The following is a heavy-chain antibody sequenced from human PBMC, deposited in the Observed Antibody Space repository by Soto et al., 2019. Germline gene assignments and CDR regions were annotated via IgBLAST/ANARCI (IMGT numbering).Heavy chain of an antibody. J-gene: IGHJ4*02. Sequence: QVQLVEAGGGVVQPGRSLRLSCAASGFTFSSYGMHWVRQAPGKGLEWVAVISYDGSNKYYADSVKGRFTISRDNSKNTLYLQMNSLRAEDTAVYYCAKEVRRYYDSSGYGDYWGQGTLVTVSS. CDR1: GFTFSSYG. D-gene: IGHD3-22*01. CDR3: AKEVRRYYDSSGYGDY. V-gene: IGHV3-30*18. CDR2: ISYDGSNK.